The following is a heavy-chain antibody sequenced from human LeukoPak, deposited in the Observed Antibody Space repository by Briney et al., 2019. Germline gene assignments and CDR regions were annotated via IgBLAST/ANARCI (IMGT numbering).Heavy chain of an antibody. CDR3: ARSPAQGYCSGGSCYSNAFDI. Sequence: SVKVSCKASGGTFSSYAISWVRQAPGQGLEWMGGIIPIFGTANYAQKFQGRVTITTDESTSTAYMELSNLRSEDTAVYYCARSPAQGYCSGGSCYSNAFDIWGQGTMVTVSS. D-gene: IGHD2-15*01. V-gene: IGHV1-69*05. J-gene: IGHJ3*02. CDR1: GGTFSSYA. CDR2: IIPIFGTA.